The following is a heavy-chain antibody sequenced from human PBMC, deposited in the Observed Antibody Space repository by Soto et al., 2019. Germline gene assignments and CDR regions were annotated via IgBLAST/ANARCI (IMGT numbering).Heavy chain of an antibody. CDR3: VRDFGDLQDFWSGPDQ. V-gene: IGHV4-38-2*02. D-gene: IGHD3-3*01. CDR1: GYSINSGYH. Sequence: SETLSLTCAVSGYSINSGYHWGWIRQPPGKGLEWIGSVFHSGTTYSNPSLKTRLTISVDTSKNEISLDLNAVTAADTAVYYCVRDFGDLQDFWSGPDQWGQGVPVTVSS. CDR2: VFHSGTT. J-gene: IGHJ5*02.